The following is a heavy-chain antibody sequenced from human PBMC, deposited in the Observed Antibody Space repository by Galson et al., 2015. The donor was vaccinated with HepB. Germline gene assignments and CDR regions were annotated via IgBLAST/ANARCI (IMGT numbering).Heavy chain of an antibody. CDR3: ARGYYYDSSGYYSYYYYGMDV. V-gene: IGHV3-11*05. CDR2: ISSSSSYT. D-gene: IGHD3-22*01. Sequence: SLRLSCAASGFPFSDYYMSWIRQAPGKGLEWVSYISSSSSYTNYADSVKGRFTISRDNAKNSLYLQMNSLRAEDTAVYYCARGYYYDSSGYYSYYYYGMDVWGQGTTVTVSS. J-gene: IGHJ6*02. CDR1: GFPFSDYY.